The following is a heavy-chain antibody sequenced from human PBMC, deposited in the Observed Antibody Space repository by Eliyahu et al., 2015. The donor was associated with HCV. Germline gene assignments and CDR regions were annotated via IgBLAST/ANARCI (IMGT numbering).Heavy chain of an antibody. CDR3: ARITSGWSAFDY. CDR2: INPNSGDT. D-gene: IGHD6-19*01. CDR1: GYTFSGYY. J-gene: IGHJ4*02. V-gene: IGHV1-2*02. Sequence: QVQLVQSGAEVKKPGAXVXVSCXXSGYTFSGYYMHWVRQAPGQGLEWMGWINPNSGDTNYAQKFQGRVTMTRDTSISIAYMDLSSLTSDDTAVYYCARITSGWSAFDYWGQGTLVTVSS.